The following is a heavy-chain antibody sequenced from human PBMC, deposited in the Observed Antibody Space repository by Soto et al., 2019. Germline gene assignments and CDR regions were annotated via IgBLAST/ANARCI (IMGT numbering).Heavy chain of an antibody. Sequence: GGSLRLSCAASGFTFSSYAMSWVRQAPGKGLEWVSAISGSGGSTYYADSVKGRFTISRDNSKNTLYLQMNSLRAEDTAVYYCAKDQEWELPVPTGMDVWGQGTTVTVSS. J-gene: IGHJ6*02. CDR2: ISGSGGST. D-gene: IGHD1-26*01. CDR1: GFTFSSYA. V-gene: IGHV3-23*01. CDR3: AKDQEWELPVPTGMDV.